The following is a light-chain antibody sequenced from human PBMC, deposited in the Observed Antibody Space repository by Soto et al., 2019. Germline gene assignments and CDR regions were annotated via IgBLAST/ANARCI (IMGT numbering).Light chain of an antibody. J-gene: IGLJ1*01. Sequence: QSVLTQPPSASGSPGQSVTISCTGTSSDVGGYNYVSWYQQHPGKAPPLMIYEVSKRPSGVPDRFSGYKSGYTASLTVSGLQAEDEADYYCSSYAGSRYVFGTGPKVTVL. CDR3: SSYAGSRYV. CDR1: SSDVGGYNY. V-gene: IGLV2-8*01. CDR2: EVS.